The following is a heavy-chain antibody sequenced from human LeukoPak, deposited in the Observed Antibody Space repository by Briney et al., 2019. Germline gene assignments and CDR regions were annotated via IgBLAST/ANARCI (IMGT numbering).Heavy chain of an antibody. J-gene: IGHJ6*02. Sequence: ASVKVSCKVSGYTLTELSMHWVRQAPGKGLEWMRGFDPEDGETIYAQKFQGRVTMTEDTSTDTAYMELSSLRSEDTAVYYCATRDPVAGNYYGMDVWGQGTTVTVSS. CDR1: GYTLTELS. CDR2: FDPEDGET. D-gene: IGHD6-19*01. V-gene: IGHV1-24*01. CDR3: ATRDPVAGNYYGMDV.